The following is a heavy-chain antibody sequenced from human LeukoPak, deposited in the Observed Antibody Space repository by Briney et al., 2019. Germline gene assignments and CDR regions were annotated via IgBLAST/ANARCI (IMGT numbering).Heavy chain of an antibody. D-gene: IGHD1-26*01. CDR2: IYSGGST. Sequence: PGGSLRLSCAASGLTVSDNYMTWVRQAPGKGLEWVSLIYSGGSTFYADSVKGRFIISRDNSKNTLYLQMNSLRVEDSAVYHCAREYRGSFWSFDSWGQGTLVTVSS. V-gene: IGHV3-53*01. CDR3: AREYRGSFWSFDS. J-gene: IGHJ4*02. CDR1: GLTVSDNY.